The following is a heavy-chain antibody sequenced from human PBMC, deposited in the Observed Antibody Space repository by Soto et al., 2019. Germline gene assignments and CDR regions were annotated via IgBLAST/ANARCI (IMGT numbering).Heavy chain of an antibody. CDR1: EFSPSNARMG. Sequence: SGPTLVNPTETLTLTCTVSEFSPSNARMGVSWIRQPPGKALEWLAHIFSNDEKSYSTSLKSRLTISKDTSRSQVVLTMTNMDPVDTATYYCARTSRTYGSGSYSYRWFDPWGQGTLVTVSS. V-gene: IGHV2-26*01. CDR3: ARTSRTYGSGSYSYRWFDP. CDR2: IFSNDEK. D-gene: IGHD3-10*01. J-gene: IGHJ5*02.